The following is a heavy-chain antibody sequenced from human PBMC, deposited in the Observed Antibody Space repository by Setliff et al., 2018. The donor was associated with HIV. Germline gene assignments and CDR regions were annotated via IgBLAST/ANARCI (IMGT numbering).Heavy chain of an antibody. CDR2: SSPNGNT. D-gene: IGHD1-26*01. J-gene: IGHJ4*02. CDR3: ARDSGGGALGSAPDY. CDR1: GYTFVKFG. V-gene: IGHV1-18*01. Sequence: GASVKVSCKTSGYTFVKFGISWVRQAPGQGLEWLGWSSPNGNTKNHHKFEGRITMTTDTPTTTAFMELRSLTSDDTAVYYCARDSGGGALGSAPDYWGPGTQVTVSS.